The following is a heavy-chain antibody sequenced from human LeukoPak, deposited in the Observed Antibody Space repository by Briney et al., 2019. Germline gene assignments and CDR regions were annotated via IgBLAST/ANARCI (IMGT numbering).Heavy chain of an antibody. J-gene: IGHJ4*02. CDR2: INHSGST. CDR1: GFIFSQHW. D-gene: IGHD5-12*01. Sequence: GSLRLSCAASGFIFSQHWMSWIRRPPGKGLEWIGEINHSGSTNYNPSLKSRVTISVDTSKNQFSLKLSSVTAADTAVYYCARGCGSGYVPFDYWGQGTLVTVSS. V-gene: IGHV4-34*01. CDR3: ARGCGSGYVPFDY.